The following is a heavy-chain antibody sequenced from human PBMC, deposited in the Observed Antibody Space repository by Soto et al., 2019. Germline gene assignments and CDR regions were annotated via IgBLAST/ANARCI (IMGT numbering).Heavy chain of an antibody. CDR1: GFTFSSYG. V-gene: IGHV3-30*18. D-gene: IGHD5-12*01. Sequence: GGSLRLSCAASGFTFSSYGMHWVRQAPGKGLEWVAVISYDGSNKYYADSVKGRFTISRDNSKNTLYLQMNSLRAEDTAVYYCAKDRIVATIRVYFDYWGQGTLVTVSS. CDR3: AKDRIVATIRVYFDY. J-gene: IGHJ4*02. CDR2: ISYDGSNK.